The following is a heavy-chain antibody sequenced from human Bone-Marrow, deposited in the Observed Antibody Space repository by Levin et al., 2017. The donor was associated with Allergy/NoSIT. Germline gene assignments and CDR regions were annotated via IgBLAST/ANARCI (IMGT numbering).Heavy chain of an antibody. CDR1: GFTFSSYA. Sequence: GESLKISCAASGFTFSSYAMSWVRQAPGKGLEWVSTISGSGGSTYYADSVKGRFTISRDNSKNTLYLQMNSLRAEDTAVYYCANCSSSPLGWFDPWGQGTLVTVSS. CDR2: ISGSGGST. D-gene: IGHD6-6*01. CDR3: ANCSSSPLGWFDP. J-gene: IGHJ5*02. V-gene: IGHV3-23*01.